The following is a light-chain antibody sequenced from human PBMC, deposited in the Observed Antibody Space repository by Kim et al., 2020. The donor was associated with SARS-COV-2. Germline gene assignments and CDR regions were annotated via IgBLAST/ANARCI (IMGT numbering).Light chain of an antibody. CDR3: QEYKSAPWT. CDR2: AAS. V-gene: IGKV1-27*01. Sequence: ASVEDTVTIPFRASQHIRNSLDWYQHKPGKAPKRLIYAASALQAEVPSRFSGSGSGTDFAHSMSSLRPADVATYFCQEYKSAPWTFGQGTKVDIK. CDR1: QHIRNS. J-gene: IGKJ1*01.